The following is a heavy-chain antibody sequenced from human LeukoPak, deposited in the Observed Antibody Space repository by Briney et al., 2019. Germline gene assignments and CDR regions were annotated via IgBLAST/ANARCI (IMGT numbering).Heavy chain of an antibody. V-gene: IGHV3-21*01. Sequence: GGSLRLSCAASGFTFSSYSMNWVRQAPGKGLEWVSSISSSSSYIYYADSVKGRFTISRDNAKNSLYLQMNSLRAEDTAVYYCAREGVAFWSGSSSFDYWGQGTLVTVSP. D-gene: IGHD3-3*01. CDR2: ISSSSSYI. CDR1: GFTFSSYS. CDR3: AREGVAFWSGSSSFDY. J-gene: IGHJ4*02.